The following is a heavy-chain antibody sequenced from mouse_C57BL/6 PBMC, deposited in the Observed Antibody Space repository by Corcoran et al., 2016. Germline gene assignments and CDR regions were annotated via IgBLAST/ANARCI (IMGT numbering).Heavy chain of an antibody. CDR2: IYWADDQ. CDR1: GFSLSTSGMG. Sequence: QVTLKESGPGILQSSQTLSLTCSFSGFSLSTSGMGVSWIRQPSGKGLEWLAHIYWADDQRYNPSLKSRLTISKDTSRNQVFLKITSVDTADTATYYCARKGGSSYAWYFDVWGTGTTVTVSS. D-gene: IGHD1-1*01. V-gene: IGHV8-12*01. J-gene: IGHJ1*03. CDR3: ARKGGSSYAWYFDV.